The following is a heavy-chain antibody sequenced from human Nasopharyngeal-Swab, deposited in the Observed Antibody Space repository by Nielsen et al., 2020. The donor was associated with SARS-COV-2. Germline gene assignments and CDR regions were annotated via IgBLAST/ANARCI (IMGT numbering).Heavy chain of an antibody. J-gene: IGHJ4*02. Sequence: GGSLRLSCAASGFTFSSYGMHWVRQAPGKGLEWVAVISYDGSNKYYADSVKGRFTISRDNSKNTLYLQMNSLRVEDTAVYYCTKTLRRGWYFDYWGQGTLVTVSS. CDR1: GFTFSSYG. D-gene: IGHD6-19*01. CDR3: TKTLRRGWYFDY. CDR2: ISYDGSNK. V-gene: IGHV3-30*18.